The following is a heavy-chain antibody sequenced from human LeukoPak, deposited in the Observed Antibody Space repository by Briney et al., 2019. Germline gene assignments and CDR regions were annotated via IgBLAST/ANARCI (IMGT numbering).Heavy chain of an antibody. CDR2: IKSETDGATT. V-gene: IGHV3-15*01. CDR1: GFTFSNAW. CDR3: TTDLTY. J-gene: IGHJ4*02. Sequence: PGGSLRLSCAASGFTFSNAWMSWVRQAPGKGLEWVGRIKSETDGATTDYAAPVKGRFTISRDDSKNTLYLQMNSLKTEDTAVYCCTTDLTYWGQGTLVTVSS.